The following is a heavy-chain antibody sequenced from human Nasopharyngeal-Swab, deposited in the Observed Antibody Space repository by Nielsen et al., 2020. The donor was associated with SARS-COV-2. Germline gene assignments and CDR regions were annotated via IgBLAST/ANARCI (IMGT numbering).Heavy chain of an antibody. CDR1: GGSISSSSYY. D-gene: IGHD3-10*01. V-gene: IGHV4-39*01. CDR3: ASPSPSVGVLWFGELSYAFDI. J-gene: IGHJ3*02. Sequence: SETLSLTCTVSGGSISSSSYYWGWIRQPPGKGLEWIGSIYYSGGTYYNPSLKSRVTISVDTSKNQFSLKLSSVTAADTAVYYCASPSPSVGVLWFGELSYAFDIWGQGTMVTVSS. CDR2: IYYSGGT.